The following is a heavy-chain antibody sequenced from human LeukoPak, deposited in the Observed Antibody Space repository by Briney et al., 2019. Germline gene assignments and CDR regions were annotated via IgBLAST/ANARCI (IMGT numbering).Heavy chain of an antibody. D-gene: IGHD6-13*01. Sequence: SETLSLTCAVSGYSISSGYYWGWIRQPPGKGLEWIGSMYHSGSTYYNPSLRSRVTISIVTSKNQFSLKLSSVTAADTAVYYCARVVRQQLGRYYYFYMDVWGKGTTVTVSS. CDR2: MYHSGST. J-gene: IGHJ6*03. V-gene: IGHV4-38-2*01. CDR3: ARVVRQQLGRYYYFYMDV. CDR1: GYSISSGYY.